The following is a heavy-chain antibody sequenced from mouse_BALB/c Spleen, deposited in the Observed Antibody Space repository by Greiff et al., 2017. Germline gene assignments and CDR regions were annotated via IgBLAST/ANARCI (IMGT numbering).Heavy chain of an antibody. CDR3: ARRRITTVVATKDYAMDY. D-gene: IGHD1-1*01. V-gene: IGHV2-2*02. J-gene: IGHJ4*01. CDR2: IWSGGST. CDR1: GFSLTSYG. Sequence: VQLVESGPGLVQPSQSLSITCTVSGFSLTSYGVHWVRQSPGKGLEWLGVIWSGGSTDYNAAFISRLSISKDNSKSQVFFKMNSLQANDTAIYYCARRRITTVVATKDYAMDYWGQGTSVTVSS.